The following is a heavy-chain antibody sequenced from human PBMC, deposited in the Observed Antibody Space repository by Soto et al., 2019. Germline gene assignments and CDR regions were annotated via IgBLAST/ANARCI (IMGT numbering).Heavy chain of an antibody. CDR3: ARDKITGLFDY. J-gene: IGHJ4*02. CDR2: INHSGST. D-gene: IGHD2-8*02. V-gene: IGHV4-34*01. CDR1: GGSFSGYY. Sequence: SETLSLTCAVYGGSFSGYYWTWIRQPPGTGLEWIGEINHSGSTNYNPSLKSRDTISLDTSKNQFSLKLTSVTAADTAVYYCARDKITGLFDYWGQGTLVTVSS.